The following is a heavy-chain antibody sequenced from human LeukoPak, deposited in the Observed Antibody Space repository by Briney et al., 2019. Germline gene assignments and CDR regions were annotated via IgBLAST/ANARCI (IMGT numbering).Heavy chain of an antibody. CDR1: GYTFTGYY. V-gene: IGHV1-2*02. CDR3: ARVRPRIDGSGTSYLRLYYFDY. CDR2: INPNSGDK. Sequence: ASVKVSCKASGYTFTGYYMYWVRQAPAQGLEWMGWINPNSGDKHYAQRLQGRVTITRDTSINTLYMDLSRMTYDDGAVYYCARVRPRIDGSGTSYLRLYYFDYWGQGTLVTVSS. J-gene: IGHJ4*02. D-gene: IGHD3-10*01.